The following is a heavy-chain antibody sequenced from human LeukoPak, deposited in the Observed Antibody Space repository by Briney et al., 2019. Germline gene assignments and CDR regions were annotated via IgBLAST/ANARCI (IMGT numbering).Heavy chain of an antibody. CDR1: GFTLSDYY. J-gene: IGHJ4*02. D-gene: IGHD3-16*01. Sequence: GGSLRLSCGASGFTLSDYYMSWIRQAPGKGLEWVSYISSSGSTIYYADSVKGRFTISRDNAKNSLYLQMNSLRAEDTAVYYCARDRDVRHYYFDYWGQGTLVTVSS. V-gene: IGHV3-11*04. CDR3: ARDRDVRHYYFDY. CDR2: ISSSGSTI.